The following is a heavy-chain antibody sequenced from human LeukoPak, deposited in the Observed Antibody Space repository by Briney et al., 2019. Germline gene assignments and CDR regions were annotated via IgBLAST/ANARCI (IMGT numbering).Heavy chain of an antibody. D-gene: IGHD6-6*01. CDR3: AKERTIEYSSSFDY. J-gene: IGHJ4*02. Sequence: PGGSLRLSCAASGFIFSNYGLVWVRQAPGMGLEWVAFIRYDGSNTYYADSVKGRFTISRDNSKNTLSLQMNSLRGEDTAVYYCAKERTIEYSSSFDYWGQGTLVIVSS. V-gene: IGHV3-30*02. CDR1: GFIFSNYG. CDR2: IRYDGSNT.